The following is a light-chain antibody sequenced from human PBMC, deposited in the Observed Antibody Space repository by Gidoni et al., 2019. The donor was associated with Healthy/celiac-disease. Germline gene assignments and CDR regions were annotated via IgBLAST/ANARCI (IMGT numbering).Light chain of an antibody. CDR1: QSVSSSY. J-gene: IGKJ5*01. CDR3: QQYGSSPPIT. V-gene: IGKV3-20*01. CDR2: GAA. Sequence: DIVSTQSPGTLSLSPGERATLSCRASQSVSSSYLAWYQQKPGQAPRLLIYGAASRATGIPDRFSGSGSGTDFTLTISRLEPEDFAVYYCQQYGSSPPITFGQGTRLEIK.